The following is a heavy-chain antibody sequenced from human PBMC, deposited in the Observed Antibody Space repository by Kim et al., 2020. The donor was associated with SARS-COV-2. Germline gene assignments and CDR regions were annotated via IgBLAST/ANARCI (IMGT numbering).Heavy chain of an antibody. V-gene: IGHV4-34*01. CDR1: GGSFSGYY. Sequence: SETLSITCAVYGGSFSGYYWSWIRQPPGKGLEWIGEINHSGSTNYHPSLKSRVTISVDTSKNQFSLKLSSVTAADTAVYYCARGRQHYYGSGKKRAYIDYWGQGTLVTVSS. CDR2: INHSGST. CDR3: ARGRQHYYGSGKKRAYIDY. D-gene: IGHD3-10*01. J-gene: IGHJ4*02.